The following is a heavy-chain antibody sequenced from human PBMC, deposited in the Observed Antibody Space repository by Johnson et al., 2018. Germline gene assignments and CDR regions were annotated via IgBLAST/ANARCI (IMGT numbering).Heavy chain of an antibody. D-gene: IGHD3-3*01. Sequence: QVQLQESGPGLVKPSETLSLTCTVSGGSISSYYWSWIRQPPGKGLEWIGYTYYSGSTNYNPSLKSRVTISVDTSKNQFSLKLSSVTAADTAVYYCASGLGPIFGVVSNYYYYGMDVWGQGTTVTVSS. J-gene: IGHJ6*02. CDR1: GGSISSYY. CDR3: ASGLGPIFGVVSNYYYYGMDV. V-gene: IGHV4-59*01. CDR2: TYYSGST.